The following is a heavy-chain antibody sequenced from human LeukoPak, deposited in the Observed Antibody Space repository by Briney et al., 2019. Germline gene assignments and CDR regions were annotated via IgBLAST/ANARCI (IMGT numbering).Heavy chain of an antibody. CDR2: MYSRGST. CDR3: ARHYLYGDPPAFDI. J-gene: IGHJ3*02. V-gene: IGHV4-59*08. Sequence: SSETLSLTCTVSGGSISSYSWSWIRQPPGKGLEWIGYMYSRGSTNDNPSLKSRVTISRDTSKNQLSLRVTSVTAADTAMYYCARHYLYGDPPAFDIWGQGTMVTVSS. D-gene: IGHD4-17*01. CDR1: GGSISSYS.